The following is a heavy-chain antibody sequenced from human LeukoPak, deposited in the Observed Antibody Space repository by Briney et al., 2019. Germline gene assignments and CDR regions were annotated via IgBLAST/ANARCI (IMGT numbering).Heavy chain of an antibody. CDR2: IKQDGSEK. CDR1: GFTFSRYW. D-gene: IGHD5-12*01. CDR3: ARDRSGYDFSPPYYYYYYMDV. Sequence: PGGSLRLSCAASGFTFSRYWMSWVRQAPGKGLEWVANIKQDGSEKYYVDSVKGRFTISRDNAKHSLYLQMNSLRAEDTAVYYCARDRSGYDFSPPYYYYYYMDVWGKGTTVTVSS. V-gene: IGHV3-7*01. J-gene: IGHJ6*03.